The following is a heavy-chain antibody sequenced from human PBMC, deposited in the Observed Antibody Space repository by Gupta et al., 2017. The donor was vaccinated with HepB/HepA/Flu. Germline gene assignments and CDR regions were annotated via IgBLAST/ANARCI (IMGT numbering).Heavy chain of an antibody. D-gene: IGHD6-13*01. V-gene: IGHV3-48*03. Sequence: EVQLVESGGGLVQPGGSLRLSCAASGFTFSSYEMNWVRQAPGKGLEWVSYISSSGSTIYYADSVKGRFTISRDNAKNSLYLQMNSLRAEDTAVYYCARSPKSWPVDYWGQGTLVTVSS. CDR1: GFTFSSYE. CDR2: ISSSGSTI. CDR3: ARSPKSWPVDY. J-gene: IGHJ4*02.